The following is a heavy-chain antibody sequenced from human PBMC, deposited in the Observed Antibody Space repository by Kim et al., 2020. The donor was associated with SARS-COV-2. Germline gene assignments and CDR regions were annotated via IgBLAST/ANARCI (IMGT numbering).Heavy chain of an antibody. Sequence: SVKVSCKASGGTFSSYAISWVRQAPGQGLEWMGRIIPILGIANYAQKFQGRVTITADKSTSTAYMELSSLRSEDTAVYYCARDRYDILNPVRYYGMDVWGQGTTVTVSS. D-gene: IGHD3-9*01. CDR2: IIPILGIA. CDR1: GGTFSSYA. J-gene: IGHJ6*02. V-gene: IGHV1-69*04. CDR3: ARDRYDILNPVRYYGMDV.